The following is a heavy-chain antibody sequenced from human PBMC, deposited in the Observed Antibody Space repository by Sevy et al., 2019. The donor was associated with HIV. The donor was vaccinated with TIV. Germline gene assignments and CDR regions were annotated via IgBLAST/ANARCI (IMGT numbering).Heavy chain of an antibody. J-gene: IGHJ4*02. CDR2: ISGSGGST. D-gene: IGHD2-2*01. Sequence: GGSLRLSCAASGFTFSSYAMSWVRQAPGKGLEWVSAISGSGGSTYYADSVKGRFTISRDNSKNTLYLQLNSLRAEDTAVYYCAKDQNPYRGSTSCSSSSFDYWGQGTLVTVSS. CDR3: AKDQNPYRGSTSCSSSSFDY. V-gene: IGHV3-23*01. CDR1: GFTFSSYA.